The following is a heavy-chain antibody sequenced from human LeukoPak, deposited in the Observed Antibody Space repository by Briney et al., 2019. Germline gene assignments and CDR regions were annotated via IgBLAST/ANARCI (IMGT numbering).Heavy chain of an antibody. CDR3: ATFHSDSRGRFDY. CDR1: GYTFNAYY. J-gene: IGHJ4*02. V-gene: IGHV1-2*02. Sequence: GASVKVSCKASGYTFNAYYLHWVRQAPGQGLEWMGWINPNSGGTQYAQMFQGRVTMTRDTSISTAYMELTRLRSDDTAIYYCATFHSDSRGRFDYWGQGTLVTVSS. D-gene: IGHD3-22*01. CDR2: INPNSGGT.